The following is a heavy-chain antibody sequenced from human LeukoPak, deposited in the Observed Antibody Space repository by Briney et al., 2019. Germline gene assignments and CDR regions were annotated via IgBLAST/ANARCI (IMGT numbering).Heavy chain of an antibody. CDR2: MSPSSGNR. CDR3: ARGYYYYGLDV. CDR1: GYTFTTYD. V-gene: IGHV1-8*01. Sequence: ASVTVSCKASGYTFTTYDINWVRQAPGQGLEWMGWMSPSSGNRVYAQKFQGRVTMTRDTSVSTAYMELSSLRSDDTAVYYCARGYYYYGLDVWGQGTTVTVSS. J-gene: IGHJ6*02.